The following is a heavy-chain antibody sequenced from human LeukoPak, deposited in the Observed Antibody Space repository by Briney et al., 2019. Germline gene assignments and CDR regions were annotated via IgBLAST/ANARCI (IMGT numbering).Heavy chain of an antibody. CDR2: ISTSGSTK. CDR1: GFTFSSFE. J-gene: IGHJ6*03. Sequence: GGSLRLSCAASGFTFSSFEMNWVRQAPGKGLEWLSHISTSGSTKYYANSVKGRFTISRDNSKNSLYLQMNSLRGEDTALYYCAKGGNSGWYYDHMDVWGKGTTVTVSS. D-gene: IGHD6-19*01. V-gene: IGHV3-48*03. CDR3: AKGGNSGWYYDHMDV.